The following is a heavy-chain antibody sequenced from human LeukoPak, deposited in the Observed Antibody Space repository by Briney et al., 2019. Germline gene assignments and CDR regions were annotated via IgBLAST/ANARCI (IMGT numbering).Heavy chain of an antibody. CDR1: EFTFSDHY. J-gene: IGHJ3*02. CDR3: AKREGGFDAFDI. V-gene: IGHV3-72*01. D-gene: IGHD2-15*01. Sequence: PGGSLRLSCVASEFTFSDHYMDWVRQAPAKGLEWVGRIRNKANGYTTDYAASVKGRFTISRDDSKNSLYLQMNSLRADDTAVYYCAKREGGFDAFDIWGQGTMVTVSS. CDR2: IRNKANGYTT.